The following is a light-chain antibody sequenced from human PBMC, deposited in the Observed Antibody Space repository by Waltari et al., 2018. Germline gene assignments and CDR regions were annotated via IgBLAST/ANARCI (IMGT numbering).Light chain of an antibody. J-gene: IGKJ3*01. V-gene: IGKV1-5*03. CDR1: QTIGNW. CDR3: QQYNSYSFT. CDR2: KAS. Sequence: DIQMTQSPSTLSASVGDRVTITCRASQTIGNWLAWYQQKPGKAPKLLIYKASSLQSGVPSRFSGSGSGTEVTLTISSLQPDDFATYYCQQYNSYSFTFGPGTTVDIK.